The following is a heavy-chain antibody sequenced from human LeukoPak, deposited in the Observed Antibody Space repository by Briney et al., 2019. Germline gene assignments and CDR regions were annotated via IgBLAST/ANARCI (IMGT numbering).Heavy chain of an antibody. CDR2: ISYDGSNK. CDR1: GFTFSSYG. J-gene: IGHJ3*02. D-gene: IGHD1-26*01. V-gene: IGHV3-30*18. CDR3: AKIPELHSPQAFDI. Sequence: GRSLRLSCAASGFTFSSYGMHWVRQAPGKGLEWVAVISYDGSNKYYADSVKGRFTISRDNSKNTLYLQMNSLRAEDTAVYNCAKIPELHSPQAFDIWGQGTMVTVSS.